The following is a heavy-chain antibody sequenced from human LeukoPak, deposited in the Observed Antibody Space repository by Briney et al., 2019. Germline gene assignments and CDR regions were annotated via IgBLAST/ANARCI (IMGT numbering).Heavy chain of an antibody. CDR3: ARDPNLPGDWFDP. CDR2: ISSSGSTI. J-gene: IGHJ5*02. V-gene: IGHV3-11*01. CDR1: GFTFSDYY. D-gene: IGHD3-10*01. Sequence: PGGSLRLSCAASGFTFSDYYMSWIRQAPGKGLEGGSYISSSGSTIYYADSVRGRFTISRDNAKNSLYLQMKGLRAADTAVYHCARDPNLPGDWFDPWGQGTLVTVSS.